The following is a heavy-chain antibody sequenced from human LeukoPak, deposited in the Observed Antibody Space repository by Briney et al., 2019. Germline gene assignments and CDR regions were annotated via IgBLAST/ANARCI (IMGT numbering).Heavy chain of an antibody. J-gene: IGHJ4*02. CDR3: ARRTTGRLNDRGFDY. CDR2: INCDGSST. V-gene: IGHV3-74*01. CDR1: GFTFSSYW. D-gene: IGHD1-1*01. Sequence: PGGSLRLSYAASGFTFSSYWMHWVRQAPGKGLVWVSRINCDGSSTSYADSVKGRFTISRDNAKNTLYLQMNSLRAEDTAVYYCARRTTGRLNDRGFDYWGQGTLVTVSS.